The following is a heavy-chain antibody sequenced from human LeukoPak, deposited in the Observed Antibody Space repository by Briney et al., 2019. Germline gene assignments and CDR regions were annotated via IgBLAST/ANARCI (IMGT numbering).Heavy chain of an antibody. D-gene: IGHD6-6*01. Sequence: SETLSLTCTVSGGSISSYYWSWIRQSPGKGLEWIGYIYYSGSTNYNPSLKSRVTISVDTSKNQFSLKLSSVTAADTAVYYCASGVSSSYTFDYWGQGTLVTVSS. J-gene: IGHJ4*02. CDR1: GGSISSYY. CDR3: ASGVSSSYTFDY. CDR2: IYYSGST. V-gene: IGHV4-59*12.